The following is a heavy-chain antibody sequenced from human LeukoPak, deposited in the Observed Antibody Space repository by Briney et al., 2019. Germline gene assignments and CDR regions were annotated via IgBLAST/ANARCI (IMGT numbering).Heavy chain of an antibody. V-gene: IGHV4-34*01. CDR3: ARGLRFHVGSGNWFDL. D-gene: IGHD3-10*01. J-gene: IGHJ5*02. CDR1: DGRFGEYY. CDR2: IDHNGST. Sequence: TLCLTSDSSDGRFGEYYWSRMCPPPWKKQAWIGEIDHNGSTNYNPSLESRVTLSVDTSKSQVSLNLNSVTAADTAVYYCARGLRFHVGSGNWFDLWGQGTLVTVSS.